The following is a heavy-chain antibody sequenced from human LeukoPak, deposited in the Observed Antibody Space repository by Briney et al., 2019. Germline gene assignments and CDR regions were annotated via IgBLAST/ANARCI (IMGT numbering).Heavy chain of an antibody. CDR1: GGSISHNY. CDR3: ARGYDIYCTGMWCYGAFDL. CDR2: IYCSGNT. D-gene: IGHD2-8*02. V-gene: IGHV4-59*12. J-gene: IGHJ3*01. Sequence: SETLSLTCDVSGGSISHNYWNWIRQPPGRALEWIGYIYCSGNTNYNPSLQSRVTMSVDTSKNQFSLRLSSVTAADTAVYYCARGYDIYCTGMWCYGAFDLWGRGTTVIVSS.